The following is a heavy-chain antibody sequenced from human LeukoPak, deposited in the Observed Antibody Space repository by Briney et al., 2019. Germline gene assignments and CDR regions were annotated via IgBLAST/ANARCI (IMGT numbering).Heavy chain of an antibody. CDR1: GFTFSSYG. CDR3: AKDRCSSTSCCFHYFDY. Sequence: GGSLRLSCAASGFTFSSYGMHWVRQAPGKGLEWVAVISYDGSNKYYADSVKGRFTISRDNSKNTLYLQMNSLRAEDTAVYYCAKDRCSSTSCCFHYFDYWGQGTLVTVSS. CDR2: ISYDGSNK. V-gene: IGHV3-30*18. J-gene: IGHJ4*02. D-gene: IGHD2-2*01.